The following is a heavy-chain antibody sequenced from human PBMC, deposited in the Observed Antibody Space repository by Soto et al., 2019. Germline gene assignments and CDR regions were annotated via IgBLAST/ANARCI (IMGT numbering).Heavy chain of an antibody. CDR2: INAGNGNT. D-gene: IGHD2-2*01. Sequence: ASLKVSCKASGYTFTSYAMHWVRQAPGQRLEWMGWINAGNGNTKYSQKFQGRVTITRDTSASTAYMELSSLRSEDTAVYYCARGIDCSSTSCSTGWFDPWGQGTLVTVSS. V-gene: IGHV1-3*01. CDR1: GYTFTSYA. CDR3: ARGIDCSSTSCSTGWFDP. J-gene: IGHJ5*02.